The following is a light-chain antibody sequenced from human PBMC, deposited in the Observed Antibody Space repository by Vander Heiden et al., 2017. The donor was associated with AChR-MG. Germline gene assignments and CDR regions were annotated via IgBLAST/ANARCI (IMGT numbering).Light chain of an antibody. CDR1: QGIRND. J-gene: IGKJ3*01. Sequence: AIQMIQSPSSLSASVGDRVTITCRASQGIRNDLGWYQQKPVKAPKLLIYAAASLQSGVPVRFGGSGSGTDFTLTISILQPDDFATYYCLQDYNFPLTFGPGTKVDIK. CDR2: AAA. V-gene: IGKV1-6*01. CDR3: LQDYNFPLT.